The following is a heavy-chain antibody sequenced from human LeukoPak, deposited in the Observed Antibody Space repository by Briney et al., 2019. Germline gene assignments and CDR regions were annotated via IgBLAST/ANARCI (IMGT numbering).Heavy chain of an antibody. J-gene: IGHJ4*02. CDR1: GFTFSSCG. V-gene: IGHV3-30*18. CDR3: AKVIAVAGTGNY. CDR2: ISYDGSNK. D-gene: IGHD6-19*01. Sequence: GGSLRLSCAASGFTFSSCGMHWVRQAPGKGLEWVAVISYDGSNKYYADSVKGRFTISRDNSKNTLYLQMNSLRAEDTAVYYCAKVIAVAGTGNYWGQGTLVTVSS.